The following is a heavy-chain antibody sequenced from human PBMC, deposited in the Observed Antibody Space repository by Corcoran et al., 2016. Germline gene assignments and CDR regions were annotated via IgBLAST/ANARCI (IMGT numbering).Heavy chain of an antibody. CDR2: IYHSGST. Sequence: QVQLQESGPGLVKPSETLSLTCTVSGYSISSGYYWGWIRQPPGKGLEWIGSIYHSGSTYYNPSLKSRVTISVDTSKNQFSLKLSSVTAADTAVYYCASNSNKYCSSTSCYLFYYYSGMDVWGQGTTVTVSS. D-gene: IGHD2-2*01. CDR3: ASNSNKYCSSTSCYLFYYYSGMDV. V-gene: IGHV4-38-2*02. J-gene: IGHJ6*02. CDR1: GYSISSGYY.